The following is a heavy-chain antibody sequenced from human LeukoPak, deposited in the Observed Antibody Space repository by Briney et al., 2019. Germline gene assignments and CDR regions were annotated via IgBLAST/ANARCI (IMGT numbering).Heavy chain of an antibody. D-gene: IGHD3-22*01. Sequence: PGGSLRLSCAVSGFTFSGYEMNWVRQAPGKGLEWVSYISSSGSTIYYADSVKGRFTISRDNAKNSLYLQMNSLRAEDTAVYYCARVRHDYDSSGYYYGSDYWGQGTLVTVSS. CDR3: ARVRHDYDSSGYYYGSDY. CDR1: GFTFSGYE. V-gene: IGHV3-48*03. CDR2: ISSSGSTI. J-gene: IGHJ4*02.